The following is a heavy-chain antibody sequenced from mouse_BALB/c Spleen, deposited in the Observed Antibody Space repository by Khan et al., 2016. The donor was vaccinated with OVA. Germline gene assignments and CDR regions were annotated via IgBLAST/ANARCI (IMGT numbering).Heavy chain of an antibody. CDR1: GYTFTDFT. D-gene: IGHD2-12*01. V-gene: IGHV1S137*01. J-gene: IGHJ3*01. CDR3: TGGGGGNSVAY. Sequence: QVQLKQSGAELVRPGVSVKISCKGSGYTFTDFTMHWVKQSHAKSLEWIGVISTYYGDVTYNQKFKGKATMTVDKSSSTAYMELARLTSEDSAIYDCTGGGGGNSVAYWGQGTLVTVSA. CDR2: ISTYYGDV.